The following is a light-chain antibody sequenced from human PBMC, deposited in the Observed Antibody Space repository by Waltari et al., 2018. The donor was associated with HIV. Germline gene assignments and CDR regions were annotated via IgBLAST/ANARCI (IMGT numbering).Light chain of an antibody. Sequence: NFMLTQPHSVSESPGKTATISCTRSFGNIASTYVQWYQQRPRGAPPTVIFRDDERPSGVPDRFSGSLDSFSNSASLIISDLKPEDEADYYCQAFDSGKQVFGGGTRLTVL. CDR3: QAFDSGKQV. CDR1: FGNIASTY. V-gene: IGLV6-57*04. J-gene: IGLJ3*02. CDR2: RDD.